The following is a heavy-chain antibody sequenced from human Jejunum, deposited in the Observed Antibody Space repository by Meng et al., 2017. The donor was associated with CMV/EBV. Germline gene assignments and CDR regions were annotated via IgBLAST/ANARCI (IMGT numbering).Heavy chain of an antibody. CDR3: ARDMHREVVIQDY. D-gene: IGHD3-10*01. Sequence: QVQLQASGPGLVKPLEPLSLTCTVSGGSISDYYWGWIRQPAGKGLEWIGRIYSNGATNYNPSLKSRVTMSVDTSKNQFSLKLSSVTAADTAVYFCARDMHREVVIQDYWGQGTLVTVSS. V-gene: IGHV4-4*07. CDR1: GGSISDYY. J-gene: IGHJ4*02. CDR2: IYSNGAT.